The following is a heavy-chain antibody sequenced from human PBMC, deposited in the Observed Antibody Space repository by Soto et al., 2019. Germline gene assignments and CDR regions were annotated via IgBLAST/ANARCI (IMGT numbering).Heavy chain of an antibody. Sequence: EVHLLESGGDLVQPGGSLRLSCTASGFTFSIYAMTWVRQAPGKGLEWVSVISSSGGSTYYADSVKGRFTISRDNSRNSLYLQINPLRGEDAGVSDCASPRGKEHCRFGSCFSEGDYWGRGALVAVSS. V-gene: IGHV3-23*01. D-gene: IGHD2-15*01. CDR1: GFTFSIYA. CDR2: ISSSGGST. CDR3: ASPRGKEHCRFGSCFSEGDY. J-gene: IGHJ4*02.